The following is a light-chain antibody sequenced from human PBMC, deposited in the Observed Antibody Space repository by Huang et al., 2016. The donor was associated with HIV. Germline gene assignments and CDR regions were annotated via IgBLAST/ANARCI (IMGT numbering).Light chain of an antibody. J-gene: IGKJ1*01. CDR1: QSVSTYS. CDR3: HHYGGSSWT. V-gene: IGKV3-20*01. Sequence: DIVLTQSPGTLSLSPGRGATLSCRASQSVSTYSLAWYQQKPGQAPRLLIHGTSTRATGIPDRFSGSGSGTDFTLTISRLEPEDSAVYYCHHYGGSSWTFGLGTKVEIK. CDR2: GTS.